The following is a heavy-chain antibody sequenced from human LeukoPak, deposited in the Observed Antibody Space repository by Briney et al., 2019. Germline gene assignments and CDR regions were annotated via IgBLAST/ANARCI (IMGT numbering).Heavy chain of an antibody. CDR3: ARVFSSAYDTSFDY. CDR2: TYYRSKWYN. D-gene: IGHD5-12*01. Sequence: SQTLSLTCANSGDSVSSNSAAWNWIRQSPSRGLEWLGRTYYRSKWYNGYAVSVKSRVTINPDTSKNQFSLQLNSVTPEDTAVYYCARVFSSAYDTSFDYWGQGTLVTVSS. J-gene: IGHJ4*02. CDR1: GDSVSSNSAA. V-gene: IGHV6-1*01.